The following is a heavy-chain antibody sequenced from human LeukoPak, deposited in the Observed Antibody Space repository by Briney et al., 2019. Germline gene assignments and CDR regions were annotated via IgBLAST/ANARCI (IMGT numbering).Heavy chain of an antibody. CDR3: ARDNGYDYFDY. Sequence: PGGSLRLSCAASGFTFSSYAMSWVRQAPGKGLEWVSAISGSGGSTYYADSVKGRFTISRDNAKNSLYLQMNSLRAEDTAVYYCARDNGYDYFDYWGQGTLVTVSS. CDR2: ISGSGGST. J-gene: IGHJ4*02. D-gene: IGHD5-12*01. V-gene: IGHV3-23*01. CDR1: GFTFSSYA.